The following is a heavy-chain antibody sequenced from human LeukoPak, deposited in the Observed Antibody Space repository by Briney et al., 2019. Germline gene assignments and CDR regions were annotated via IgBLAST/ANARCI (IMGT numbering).Heavy chain of an antibody. CDR2: ISYDGDNE. D-gene: IGHD3-16*01. CDR3: ARVRGGRSWYYYGMDV. V-gene: IGHV3-30-3*01. CDR1: GLSFGDYA. Sequence: PGGSLRLSCTVSGLSFGDYAMHWVRQAPGKGLEWVAVISYDGDNEYYADSVKGQFTISRDNSKDRLYLQMNSLRPEDTAMYYCARVRGGRSWYYYGMDVWGRGTTVTVSS. J-gene: IGHJ6*02.